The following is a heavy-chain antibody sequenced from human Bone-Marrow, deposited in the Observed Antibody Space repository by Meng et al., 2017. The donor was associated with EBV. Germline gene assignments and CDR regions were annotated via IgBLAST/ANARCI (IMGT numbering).Heavy chain of an antibody. Sequence: QLPLQRWGAALLNPSEPLSLTCAVYGESVSGYYGRWIRQPPGKGLEWIGEINHSGSTSYNQSLKSRVTMSVDTSKKQFSLRLTSVTAADTAVYYCARGRSVYDNTWSAAGGWFDPWGQGTLVTVSS. J-gene: IGHJ5*02. CDR3: ARGRSVYDNTWSAAGGWFDP. CDR2: INHSGST. V-gene: IGHV4-34*01. D-gene: IGHD2/OR15-2a*01. CDR1: GESVSGYY.